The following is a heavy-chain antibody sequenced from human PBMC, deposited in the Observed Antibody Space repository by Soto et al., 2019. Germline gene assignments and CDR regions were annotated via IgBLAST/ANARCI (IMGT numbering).Heavy chain of an antibody. J-gene: IGHJ4*02. CDR1: GFTFEEYA. Sequence: PGGSLRLSCSTSGFTFEEYAVHWVRQSSRKGLEWVSFINADGSDRYYADSVKGRFTISRDNTKGSFYLQMDRLRLEDTAIYYCAKAKFYFDSSPFDSWGQGTLVNVSS. V-gene: IGHV3-43D*04. CDR3: AKAKFYFDSSPFDS. D-gene: IGHD1-26*01. CDR2: INADGSDR.